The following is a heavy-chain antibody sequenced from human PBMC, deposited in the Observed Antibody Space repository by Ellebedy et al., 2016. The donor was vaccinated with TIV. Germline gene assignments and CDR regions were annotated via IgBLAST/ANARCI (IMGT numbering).Heavy chain of an antibody. J-gene: IGHJ6*02. Sequence: PSETLSLTCTVSGDSISSYYWSWIRQPPGKGLEWIGNIYYSGSTNYNPSLKSRVTISVDKSKNQFSLKLSSVTPADTAVYYCATTDDLYGMDVWGQGTTVTVSS. CDR3: ATTDDLYGMDV. V-gene: IGHV4-59*01. CDR1: GDSISSYY. CDR2: IYYSGST. D-gene: IGHD1-14*01.